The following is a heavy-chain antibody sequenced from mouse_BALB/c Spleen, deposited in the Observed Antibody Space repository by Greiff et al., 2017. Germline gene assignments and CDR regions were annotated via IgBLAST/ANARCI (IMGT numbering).Heavy chain of an antibody. D-gene: IGHD4-1*01. CDR1: GYTFTSYW. Sequence: QVQLQQPGAELVKPGAPVKLSCKASGYTFTSYWMHWVKQRPGRGLEWIGRIDPSDSETHYNQKFKDKATLTVDKSSSTAYIQLSSLTSEDSAVYYCARGAGTPLDYWGQGTTLTVSS. V-gene: IGHV1-69*02. CDR2: IDPSDSET. J-gene: IGHJ2*01. CDR3: ARGAGTPLDY.